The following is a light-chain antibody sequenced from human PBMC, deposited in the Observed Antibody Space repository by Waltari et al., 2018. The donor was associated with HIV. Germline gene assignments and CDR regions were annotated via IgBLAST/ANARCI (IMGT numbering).Light chain of an antibody. CDR2: KDS. CDR3: QSPDSGTYVV. Sequence: SYDLPQPPSVSVSPGQTARITCSGDALPKQYAFWYQQKPGQAPVLVIYKDSERPSGIPERFSGSSSGTTVTLTISGDQAEDEADYYCQSPDSGTYVVFGGGTKLTVL. J-gene: IGLJ2*01. CDR1: ALPKQY. V-gene: IGLV3-25*03.